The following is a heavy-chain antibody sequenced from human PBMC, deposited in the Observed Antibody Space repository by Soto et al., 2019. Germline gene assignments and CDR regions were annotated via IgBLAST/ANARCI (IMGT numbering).Heavy chain of an antibody. CDR2: IYYSGST. J-gene: IGHJ4*02. D-gene: IGHD1-7*01. CDR3: ARQADNWNYSPGLFDY. V-gene: IGHV4-39*01. Sequence: KPSETLSLTCTVSGGSISSSSYYWGWIRQPPGKGLEWIGSIYYSGSTYYNPSLKSRVTISVDTSKNQFSLKLSSVTAADTAVYYCARQADNWNYSPGLFDYWGQGTLVTVSS. CDR1: GGSISSSSYY.